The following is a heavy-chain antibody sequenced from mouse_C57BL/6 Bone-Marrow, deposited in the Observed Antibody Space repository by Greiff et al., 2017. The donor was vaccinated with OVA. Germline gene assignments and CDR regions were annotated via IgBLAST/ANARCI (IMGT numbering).Heavy chain of an antibody. D-gene: IGHD1-1*01. CDR2: ISNKANGYKS. V-gene: IGHV7-3*01. Sequence: VQLKESGGGLVQPGGSLSLSCAASGFTFTDYYMSWVRQPPGQGLEWLGFISNKANGYKSEYSASVKGRFTIARDNSKSILYLQMNALRAEDSATDYCARGAHVGSSSAWFAYWGQGTLVTVSA. J-gene: IGHJ3*01. CDR1: GFTFTDYY. CDR3: ARGAHVGSSSAWFAY.